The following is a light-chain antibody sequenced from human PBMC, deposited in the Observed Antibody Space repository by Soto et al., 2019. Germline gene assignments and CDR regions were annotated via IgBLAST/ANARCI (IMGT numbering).Light chain of an antibody. J-gene: IGLJ2*01. CDR2: HVS. CDR1: SSDVGAYNF. CDR3: CSFAGSYVV. Sequence: QSALTQPRSVSRSPGQSVTISCTGTSSDVGAYNFVSWYQQHPGKAPQLIICHVSERPSGVPDRFSGSKSGNTASLTISGLQAEDQADYYCCSFAGSYVVFGGGTKLTFL. V-gene: IGLV2-11*01.